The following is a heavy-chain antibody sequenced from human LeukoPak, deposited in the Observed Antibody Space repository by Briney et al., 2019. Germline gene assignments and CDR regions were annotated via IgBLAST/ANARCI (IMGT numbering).Heavy chain of an antibody. Sequence: GGSLRLSCAASGFTFSSYWMHWVRQAPGKGLEWLSYISSSSSTIYYADSVKGRFTISRDNAKNSLYLQLNSLRPEDTGLYYCARDRGGWPDYWGQGTLVTVSS. V-gene: IGHV3-48*01. CDR2: ISSSSSTI. D-gene: IGHD6-19*01. J-gene: IGHJ4*02. CDR1: GFTFSSYW. CDR3: ARDRGGWPDY.